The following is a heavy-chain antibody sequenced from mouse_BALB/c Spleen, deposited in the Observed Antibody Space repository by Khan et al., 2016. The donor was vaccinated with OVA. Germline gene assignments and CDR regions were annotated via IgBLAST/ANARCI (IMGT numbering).Heavy chain of an antibody. CDR1: GYTFTEYT. V-gene: IGHV1-18*01. CDR2: INPKNGVT. J-gene: IGHJ4*01. D-gene: IGHD3-3*01. Sequence: EVQLQQSGPELVKPGASVKISCKTSGYTFTEYTLHWVKQSHGKSLEWIGVINPKNGVTSYNQKFKGKATLTVDKSSSTAYMEFRSLTSEDSAVYYCARDAGRYWGQRTSVTVSS. CDR3: ARDAGRY.